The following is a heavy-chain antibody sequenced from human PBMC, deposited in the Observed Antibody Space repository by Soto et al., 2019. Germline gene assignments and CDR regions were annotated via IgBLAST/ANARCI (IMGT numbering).Heavy chain of an antibody. CDR2: ISGSGGST. Sequence: EVQLLESGGGLVQPGGSLRLSCAASGFTFSSYAMSWVRQAPEKGLEWVSAISGSGGSTYYADSVKGRFTISRDNSKNTLYLQMNSLRAEDTAVYYCAKAPTNYGSGSYYYYCGQGSLVTVSS. CDR3: AKAPTNYGSGSYYYY. J-gene: IGHJ4*02. CDR1: GFTFSSYA. D-gene: IGHD3-10*01. V-gene: IGHV3-23*01.